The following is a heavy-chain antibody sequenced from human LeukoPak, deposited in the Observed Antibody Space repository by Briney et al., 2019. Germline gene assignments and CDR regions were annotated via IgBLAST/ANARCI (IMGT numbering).Heavy chain of an antibody. V-gene: IGHV1-69*01. Sequence: GSSVKVSCKASGGTFSSYAISWVRQAPGQGLEWMGGIIPIFGTANYAQKFQGRVTITADESTSTAYMELSSLRSEDTAVYYCARCVGDSSWYVNYYYYYMDVWGKGTTVTVSS. CDR2: IIPIFGTA. CDR1: GGTFSSYA. D-gene: IGHD6-13*01. J-gene: IGHJ6*03. CDR3: ARCVGDSSWYVNYYYYYMDV.